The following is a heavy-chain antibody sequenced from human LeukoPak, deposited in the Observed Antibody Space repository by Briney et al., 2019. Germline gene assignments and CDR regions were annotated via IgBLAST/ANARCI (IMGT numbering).Heavy chain of an antibody. D-gene: IGHD3-22*01. CDR3: ARAAYYYDSSGYPDY. CDR1: GYTFTGYY. Sequence: GASVKVSCKASGYTFTGYYMHWVRQAPGQGLEWMGWINPNSGGTNYAQKFQGRVTMTRDTSISTAYMELSRLRSDDTAVYYCARAAYYYDSSGYPDYWGQGTLVTVSS. J-gene: IGHJ4*02. CDR2: INPNSGGT. V-gene: IGHV1-2*02.